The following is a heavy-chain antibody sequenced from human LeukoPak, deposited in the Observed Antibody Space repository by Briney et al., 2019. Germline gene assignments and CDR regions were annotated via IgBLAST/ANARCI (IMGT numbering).Heavy chain of an antibody. J-gene: IGHJ4*02. V-gene: IGHV1-46*01. CDR3: ARDPPQGAVGIDY. Sequence: ASVKVSCKASGYSFRSYYMHWVRQAPGQGLEWVGIINPDVGSTSYAQRFQGRIALTRDTSTSTVYMELSSLRFDDTAVYYCARDPPQGAVGIDYWGQGTLVTVSS. CDR2: INPDVGST. D-gene: IGHD4-23*01. CDR1: GYSFRSYY.